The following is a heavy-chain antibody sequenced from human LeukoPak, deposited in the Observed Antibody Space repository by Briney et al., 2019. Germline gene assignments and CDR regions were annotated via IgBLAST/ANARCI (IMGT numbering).Heavy chain of an antibody. V-gene: IGHV3-7*01. CDR3: VRDGDTSGYTN. D-gene: IGHD3-22*01. Sequence: PGGSLRLSCAASGFTFSSYWMHWVRQAPGKGPEWVANIKQDGSEKYYVDSVKGRFTISRDNAKNSLYLQMNSLRAEDTAVYSCVRDGDTSGYTNWGQGTLVTVSS. CDR1: GFTFSSYW. CDR2: IKQDGSEK. J-gene: IGHJ4*02.